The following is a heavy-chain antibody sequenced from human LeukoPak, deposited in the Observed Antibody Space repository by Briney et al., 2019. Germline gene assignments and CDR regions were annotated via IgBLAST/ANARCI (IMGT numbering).Heavy chain of an antibody. CDR3: ANIVGATAHDY. Sequence: SGGSLRLSCVASGFTFSSYAMSWVRQAPGKGLEWVSVISGSGNSTYYPDSVRGRFTISRDNSKNTLYLQMSSLRAEDTAVYYCANIVGATAHDYWGQGTLVTVSS. V-gene: IGHV3-23*01. CDR1: GFTFSSYA. CDR2: ISGSGNST. J-gene: IGHJ4*02. D-gene: IGHD1-26*01.